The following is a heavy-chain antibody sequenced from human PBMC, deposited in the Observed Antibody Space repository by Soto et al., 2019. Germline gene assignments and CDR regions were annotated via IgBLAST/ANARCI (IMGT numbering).Heavy chain of an antibody. CDR2: ISAYNGNT. J-gene: IGHJ4*02. CDR3: ARSDCSGGSCYSYYFDY. D-gene: IGHD2-15*01. Sequence: ASVKVSCKASGYTFTSYGISWVRQAPGQGLVWMGWISAYNGNTNYAQKLQGRVTMTTDTSTSTAYMELRSLRSDDTAVYYCARSDCSGGSCYSYYFDYWGQGTLVTVSS. V-gene: IGHV1-18*01. CDR1: GYTFTSYG.